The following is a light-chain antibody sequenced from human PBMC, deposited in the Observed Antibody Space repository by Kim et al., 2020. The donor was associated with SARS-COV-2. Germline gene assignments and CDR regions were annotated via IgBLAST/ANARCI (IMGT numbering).Light chain of an antibody. CDR2: KAS. V-gene: IGKV1-5*03. J-gene: IGKJ1*01. CDR1: QPISSS. CDR3: QQHDSYPWT. Sequence: ASGGDQVTIACRASQPISSSLAWYQQRAGKAPRLLIYKASSVETGVPSRFSGSGSGTEFTLTITSLQPDDFATYYCQQHDSYPWTFGQGTKVDIK.